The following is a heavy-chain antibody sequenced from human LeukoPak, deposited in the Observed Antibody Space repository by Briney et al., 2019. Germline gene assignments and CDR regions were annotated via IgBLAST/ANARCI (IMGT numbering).Heavy chain of an antibody. CDR2: ISGSGGST. V-gene: IGHV3-23*01. CDR3: AKGGVRAYYGMDV. D-gene: IGHD3-10*01. J-gene: IGHJ6*04. Sequence: AGGSLRLSCAASGFTFSSYAMSWVRQARGKGLEWVSDISGSGGSTYYADSVKGRFTISRDNSKNTLYLQMNSLRAEDTAVYYCAKGGVRAYYGMDVWGKGTTVTVSS. CDR1: GFTFSSYA.